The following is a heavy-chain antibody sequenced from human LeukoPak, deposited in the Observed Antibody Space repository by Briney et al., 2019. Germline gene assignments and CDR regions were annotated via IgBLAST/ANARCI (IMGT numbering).Heavy chain of an antibody. D-gene: IGHD2-15*01. CDR1: GGSISSYY. V-gene: IGHV4-59*01. Sequence: PSETLSLTCTVSGGSISSYYWSWIRQPPGKGLEWIGYIYYSGSTNYNPSLKSRVTISVDTSKNQFSLKLSSVTAADTAVYYCARVEEDWANAFDIWGQGTMVTVSS. CDR3: ARVEEDWANAFDI. CDR2: IYYSGST. J-gene: IGHJ3*02.